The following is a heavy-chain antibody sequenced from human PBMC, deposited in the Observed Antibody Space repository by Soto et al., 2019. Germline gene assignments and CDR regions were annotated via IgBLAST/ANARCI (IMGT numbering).Heavy chain of an antibody. D-gene: IGHD6-13*01. CDR3: ARGAPGIAFRYAFDI. V-gene: IGHV3-13*04. Sequence: GGSLRHSCAASGFTCISYDMRWVRQATGKGLEWVSAIGTAGDTYYPGSVKGRFTISRENVKNSLYLQMNSLRAGDTAVYYCARGAPGIAFRYAFDIWGQGTMVTVSS. CDR2: IGTAGDT. CDR1: GFTCISYD. J-gene: IGHJ3*02.